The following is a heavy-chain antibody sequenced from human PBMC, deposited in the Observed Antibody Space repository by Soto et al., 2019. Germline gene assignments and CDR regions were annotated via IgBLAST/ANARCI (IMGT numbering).Heavy chain of an antibody. V-gene: IGHV1-3*01. J-gene: IGHJ4*02. D-gene: IGHD1-26*01. Sequence: QVQLVQSGAEVKKPGASVKVSCKASGYTFTSYAMHWVRQAPGQRLEWMGWINAGNGNTKYSQKFQGRVTITRDTAAGTADMVLSSLRSEDTAVYYCARGVGSGLSDSWGQGTLVTVSS. CDR1: GYTFTSYA. CDR2: INAGNGNT. CDR3: ARGVGSGLSDS.